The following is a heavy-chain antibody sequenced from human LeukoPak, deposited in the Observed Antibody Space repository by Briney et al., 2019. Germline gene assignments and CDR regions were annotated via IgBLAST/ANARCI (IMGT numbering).Heavy chain of an antibody. CDR2: MYHSGST. CDR1: GYSISSGYY. Sequence: SETLSLTCAVSGYSISSGYYWGWFRQPPGKGLEWIGCMYHSGSTYYNPSLKSRVTISVDTSKNQLSLKLSSVTAADTAVYYCARQGGSSSPYYYYYMDVWGKGTTVTVSS. J-gene: IGHJ6*03. CDR3: ARQGGSSSPYYYYYMDV. V-gene: IGHV4-38-2*01. D-gene: IGHD6-13*01.